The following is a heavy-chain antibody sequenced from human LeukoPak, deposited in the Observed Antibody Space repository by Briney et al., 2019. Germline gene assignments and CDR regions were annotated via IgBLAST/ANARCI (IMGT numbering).Heavy chain of an antibody. J-gene: IGHJ4*02. CDR2: IPYDGSDK. CDR1: GFTFSAFG. Sequence: GGSLRLSCAASGFTFSAFGMHWVRQAPGKGLEWVTFIPYDGSDKYYADSVKGRFTISRDNAKNSLYLQMNSLRAEDTAVYYCARDLQYYDSSGYFRGGFDYWGQGTLVTVSS. D-gene: IGHD3-22*01. V-gene: IGHV3-30*12. CDR3: ARDLQYYDSSGYFRGGFDY.